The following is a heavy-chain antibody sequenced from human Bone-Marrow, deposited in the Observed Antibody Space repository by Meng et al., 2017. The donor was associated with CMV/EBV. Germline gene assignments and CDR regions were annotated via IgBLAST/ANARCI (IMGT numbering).Heavy chain of an antibody. Sequence: LSLTCAASGFTFSSYGMHWVRQAPGKGLEWVAVISYDGSNKYYADSVKGRFTISRDNSKNTLYLQMNSLRAEDTAVYYCARIRTTILGMLLTGNGGSALDVWGQGTMVTVSS. CDR1: GFTFSSYG. D-gene: IGHD3-3*01. J-gene: IGHJ3*01. CDR2: ISYDGSNK. CDR3: ARIRTTILGMLLTGNGGSALDV. V-gene: IGHV3-30*19.